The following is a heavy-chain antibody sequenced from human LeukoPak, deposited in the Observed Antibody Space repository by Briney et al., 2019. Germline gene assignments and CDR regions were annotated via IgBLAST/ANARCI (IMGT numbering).Heavy chain of an antibody. CDR3: ARSGRFYDSSPMDWFDP. J-gene: IGHJ5*02. CDR1: GYTFTSYA. Sequence: GASVKVSCKASGYTFTSYAMHWVRQAPGQGLEWMGWISAYNGNTNYAQKLQGRVTMTTDTSTSTAYMELRSLRSDDTAVYYCARSGRFYDSSPMDWFDPWGQGTLVTVSS. D-gene: IGHD3-22*01. CDR2: ISAYNGNT. V-gene: IGHV1-18*01.